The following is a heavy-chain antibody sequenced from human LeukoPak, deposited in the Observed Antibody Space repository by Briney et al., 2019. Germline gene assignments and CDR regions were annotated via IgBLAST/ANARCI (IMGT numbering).Heavy chain of an antibody. CDR2: IYYSGST. CDR1: GGSISSYY. V-gene: IGHV4-59*01. J-gene: IGHJ4*02. Sequence: SETLSLTCTVSGGSISSYYWSWIRQPPGKGLEWIGYIYYSGSTNYNPSLKSRVTISVDTSKNQFSLKLSSVTAADTAVYYCARVPGGSYFIDSWGQGTLVTVSS. CDR3: ARVPGGSYFIDS. D-gene: IGHD1-26*01.